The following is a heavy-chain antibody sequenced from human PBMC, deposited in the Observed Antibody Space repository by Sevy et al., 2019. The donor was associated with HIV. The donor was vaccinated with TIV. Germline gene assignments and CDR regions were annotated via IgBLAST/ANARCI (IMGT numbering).Heavy chain of an antibody. CDR3: ARDKTPYYYYYMDV. V-gene: IGHV3-74*01. J-gene: IGHJ6*03. CDR1: GFTFSSYW. Sequence: GGYLRLSCAASGFTFSSYWMHWVRQAPGKGLVWVSRINSDGSSTRYADSVKGRFTISRDNAKNTLYLQMNSLRAEDTAVYYCARDKTPYYYYYMDVWGKGTTVTVSS. CDR2: INSDGSST.